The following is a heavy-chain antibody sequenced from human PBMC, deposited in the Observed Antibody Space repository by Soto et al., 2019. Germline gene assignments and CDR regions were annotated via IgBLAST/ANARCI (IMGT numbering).Heavy chain of an antibody. CDR3: ARDRGVAPPVAGNTHYYYYMDV. CDR2: ISAFNGNT. J-gene: IGHJ6*03. CDR1: GYSFTNYG. Sequence: QDQLLQSGAEVKKPGASVTVSCKASGYSFTNYGITWVRQAPGQGLEWMGWISAFNGNTHYAQKLQGRVTMTKDASPTTAYMELRSLRSDDTAVYYCARDRGVAPPVAGNTHYYYYMDVWGKGTTVTVSS. D-gene: IGHD6-19*01. V-gene: IGHV1-18*01.